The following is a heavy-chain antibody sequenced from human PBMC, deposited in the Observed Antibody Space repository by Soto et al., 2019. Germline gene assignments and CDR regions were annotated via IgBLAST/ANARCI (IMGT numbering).Heavy chain of an antibody. J-gene: IGHJ6*03. CDR3: ARGKVENLGHYYSMDV. Sequence: ASVKVSCKASGYTFTSYGINWVRQATGQGLEWMGWMNPNSGNTGYAQKFQGRVTMTRNTSISTAYMELSSLRSEDTAVYYCARGKVENLGHYYSMDVWGKGTSVTVSS. V-gene: IGHV1-8*02. CDR1: GYTFTSYG. D-gene: IGHD3-9*01. CDR2: MNPNSGNT.